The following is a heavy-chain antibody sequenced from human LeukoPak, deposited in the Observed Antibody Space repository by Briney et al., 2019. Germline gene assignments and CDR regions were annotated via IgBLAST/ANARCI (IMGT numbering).Heavy chain of an antibody. Sequence: PGGSLRLSCVASGFTFSSYGMHWVRQAPHKGLEWAAFIRYDGSNKYYEDSVKGRFTISRDNSKNTLYLQMNSLRAEDTAVYYCAKDQIPDSSGWYFLFGYWGQGTLVTVSS. CDR1: GFTFSSYG. J-gene: IGHJ4*02. V-gene: IGHV3-30*02. D-gene: IGHD6-19*01. CDR2: IRYDGSNK. CDR3: AKDQIPDSSGWYFLFGY.